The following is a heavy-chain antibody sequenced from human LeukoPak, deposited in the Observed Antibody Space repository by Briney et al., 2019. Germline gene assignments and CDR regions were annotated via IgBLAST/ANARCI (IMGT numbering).Heavy chain of an antibody. V-gene: IGHV4-61*02. CDR3: ARDQGQSSYSGYRYYYYYMDV. J-gene: IGHJ6*03. D-gene: IGHD5-12*01. CDR2: IYTSGST. Sequence: KSSETLSLTCTVSGGSISSGSYYWSWIRQPAGKGLEWIGRIYTSGSTNYNPSLKSRVTISVDTSKNQFSLKLSSVTAADAAVYYCARDQGQSSYSGYRYYYYYMDVWGKGTTVTISS. CDR1: GGSISSGSYY.